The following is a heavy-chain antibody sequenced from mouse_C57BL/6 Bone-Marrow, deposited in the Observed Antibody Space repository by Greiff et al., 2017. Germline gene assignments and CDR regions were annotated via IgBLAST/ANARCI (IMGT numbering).Heavy chain of an antibody. J-gene: IGHJ3*01. CDR3: ARLDYYGSSYFFAY. CDR1: GYTFTSYD. CDR2: IYPRDGST. Sequence: VQRVESGPELVKPGASVKLSCKASGYTFTSYDINWVKQRPGQGLEWIGWIYPRDGSTKYNEKFKGKATLTVDTSSSTAYMELHSLTSEDSAVYFCARLDYYGSSYFFAYWGQGTLVTVSA. D-gene: IGHD1-1*01. V-gene: IGHV1-85*01.